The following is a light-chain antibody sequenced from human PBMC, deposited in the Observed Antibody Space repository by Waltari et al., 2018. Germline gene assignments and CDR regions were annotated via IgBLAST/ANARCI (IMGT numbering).Light chain of an antibody. V-gene: IGKV1-9*01. J-gene: IGKJ4*01. CDR1: PGISSY. CDR3: QQLSSQPLT. Sequence: DIQLTQSPSFLFASVGDRVTITCRASPGISSYVAWYQQNPGKAPRLLIHSASTLQSGVPSRFIGSGSGREFILTISSLQPEDFASYYCQQLSSQPLTFGGGTKVEI. CDR2: SAS.